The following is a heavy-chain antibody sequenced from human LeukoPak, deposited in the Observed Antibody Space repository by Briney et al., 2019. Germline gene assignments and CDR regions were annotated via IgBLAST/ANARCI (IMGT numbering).Heavy chain of an antibody. CDR2: IHYSGST. CDR3: ARTSIFGNYCMDV. Sequence: SETLSLICPVSGGSITSHYWSWIRQPPGKGLEWIGYIHYSGSTYYNPSLKSRVTISVDTSRNQFSLNLSSVTAADTGVYYCARTSIFGNYCMDVWGRGTTVTVSS. J-gene: IGHJ6*03. D-gene: IGHD3-3*01. CDR1: GGSITSHY. V-gene: IGHV4-59*11.